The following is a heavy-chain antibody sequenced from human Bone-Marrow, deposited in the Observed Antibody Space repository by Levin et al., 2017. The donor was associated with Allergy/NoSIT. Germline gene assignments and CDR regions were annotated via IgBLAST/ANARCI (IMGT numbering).Heavy chain of an antibody. CDR1: GFTFSSYG. CDR2: VSYDGRNN. CDR3: AKDGRGGWNVGHDYFDS. J-gene: IGHJ4*02. D-gene: IGHD1-1*01. V-gene: IGHV3-30*18. Sequence: GESLKISCAASGFTFSSYGMHWVRQAPGKGLEWVAVVSYDGRNNDYADSVKGRFTISRDNYKRRLYLQMDSLRADDTAVYYCAKDGRGGWNVGHDYFDSWGPGTLVTVSS.